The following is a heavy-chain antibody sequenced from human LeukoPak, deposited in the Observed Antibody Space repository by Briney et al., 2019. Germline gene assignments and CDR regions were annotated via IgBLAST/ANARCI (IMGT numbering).Heavy chain of an antibody. CDR3: TREEHEGGYYDSSGYYYGYDY. J-gene: IGHJ4*02. D-gene: IGHD3-22*01. CDR2: IRSKGYGGKT. V-gene: IGHV3-49*04. Sequence: GGSLRLSCTASGFTFGDYAMSWVRQAPGKGLEWVGFIRSKGYGGKTEYAASVKGRFTISRDDSKSIAYLQMNSLKTEDTAVYYCTREEHEGGYYDSSGYYYGYDYWGQGTLVTVSS. CDR1: GFTFGDYA.